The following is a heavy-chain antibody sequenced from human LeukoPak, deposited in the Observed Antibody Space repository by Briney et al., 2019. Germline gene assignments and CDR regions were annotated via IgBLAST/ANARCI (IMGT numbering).Heavy chain of an antibody. J-gene: IGHJ5*02. D-gene: IGHD6-19*01. CDR2: INHSEST. CDR3: ARASIAVADNWFDP. CDR1: GGSFSGYY. Sequence: KSSETLSLTCAVYGGSFSGYYWSWIRQPPGKGLEWIGEINHSESTNYNPSLKSRVTISVDTSKNQFSLKLSSVTAADTAVYYCARASIAVADNWFDPWGQGTLVTVSS. V-gene: IGHV4-34*01.